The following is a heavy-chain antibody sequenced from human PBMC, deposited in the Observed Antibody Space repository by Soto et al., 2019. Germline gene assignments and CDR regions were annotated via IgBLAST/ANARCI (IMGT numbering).Heavy chain of an antibody. CDR2: IIPILGIA. CDR3: ATGDSGYDYRHFDY. V-gene: IGHV1-69*02. D-gene: IGHD5-12*01. Sequence: QVQLVQSGAEVKKPGSSVKVSCKATGGTFSSYTISWVRQAPGQGLEWMGRIIPILGIANYAQNFQGRVTVTAAKSTGAAYMELGSLCAEDTAVYYCATGDSGYDYRHFDYWGQGTLVTVSS. J-gene: IGHJ4*02. CDR1: GGTFSSYT.